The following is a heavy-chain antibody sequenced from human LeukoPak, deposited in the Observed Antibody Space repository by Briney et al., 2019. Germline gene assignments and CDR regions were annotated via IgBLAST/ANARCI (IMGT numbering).Heavy chain of an antibody. Sequence: PGGSLRLSCAASGFTFDDYAMHWVRQAPGKGLDWVSGISWNSGSIGYADSVKGRFTISRDNAKNSLYLQMNSLRAEDMALYYCAKGPVADSGYDLGGGYFDYWGQGTLVTVSS. CDR1: GFTFDDYA. CDR2: ISWNSGSI. D-gene: IGHD5-12*01. J-gene: IGHJ4*02. V-gene: IGHV3-9*03. CDR3: AKGPVADSGYDLGGGYFDY.